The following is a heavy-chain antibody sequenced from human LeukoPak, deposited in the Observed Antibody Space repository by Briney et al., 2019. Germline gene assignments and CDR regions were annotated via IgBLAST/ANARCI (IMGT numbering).Heavy chain of an antibody. J-gene: IGHJ4*02. CDR2: INHSGST. D-gene: IGHD6-25*01. Sequence: SETLSLTCAVYGGSFSGYYWSWIRQPPGKGLEWIGEINHSGSTNYNPSLKSRVTISVDTSKNQFSLKLSSVTPEDTAVYYCARDQKRRSDFDYWGQGTLVTVSS. CDR1: GGSFSGYY. V-gene: IGHV4-34*01. CDR3: ARDQKRRSDFDY.